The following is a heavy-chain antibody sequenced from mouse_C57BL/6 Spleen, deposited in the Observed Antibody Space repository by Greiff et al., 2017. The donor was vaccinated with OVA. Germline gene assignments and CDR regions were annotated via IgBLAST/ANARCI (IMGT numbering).Heavy chain of an antibody. V-gene: IGHV1-4*01. Sequence: QVQLQQSGAELVRPGASVKMSCKASGYTFTSSPMNWVKQRPGQGLEWIGYINPSGGYTKYNQTFKDKATLTADKSSSPAYMQLSSLTSEYSAVYYCASGYCYDDEYYFDYWGQGTTLTVSS. J-gene: IGHJ2*01. CDR2: INPSGGYT. CDR1: GYTFTSSP. CDR3: ASGYCYDDEYYFDY. D-gene: IGHD2-12*01.